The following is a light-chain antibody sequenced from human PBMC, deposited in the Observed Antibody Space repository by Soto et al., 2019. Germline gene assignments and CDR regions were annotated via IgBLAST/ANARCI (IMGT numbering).Light chain of an antibody. J-gene: IGKJ1*01. V-gene: IGKV3-11*01. Sequence: EIVLTQSPATLSLSPGERATLSCRASQSISSSLAWYQQKPGQAPRLLIYDASTMATGFPARFSGSGSGTDFTLTIGSLEPEDFGVYYCQQRSEWPRTFGQGTKVEI. CDR2: DAS. CDR1: QSISSS. CDR3: QQRSEWPRT.